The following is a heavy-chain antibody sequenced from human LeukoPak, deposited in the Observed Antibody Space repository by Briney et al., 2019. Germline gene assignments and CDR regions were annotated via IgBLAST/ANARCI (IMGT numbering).Heavy chain of an antibody. CDR1: GFTFSTYW. V-gene: IGHV3-49*03. CDR2: IRNKASGGTT. D-gene: IGHD2-15*01. J-gene: IGHJ4*02. Sequence: GGSLRLSCAASGFTFSTYWMHWFRQAPGKGLEWVSFIRNKASGGTTEHAASVRGRFTTSRDDSKSIAYLQMNSLKTEDTALYYCTRDRIMTDFWGQGTLVTVSS. CDR3: TRDRIMTDF.